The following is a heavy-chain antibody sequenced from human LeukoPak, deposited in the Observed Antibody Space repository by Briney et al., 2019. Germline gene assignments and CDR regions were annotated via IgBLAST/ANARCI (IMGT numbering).Heavy chain of an antibody. Sequence: SETLSLTCTVSGGSISSYDWSWIRQPPGKGLEWIGYIYYSGSTNYNPSLKSRVTISVDTSKNQFSLKLSSVTAADTAVYYCARHTWYSSSWYTPNWYFDLWGRGTLVTVSS. CDR3: ARHTWYSSSWYTPNWYFDL. CDR2: IYYSGST. V-gene: IGHV4-59*08. D-gene: IGHD6-13*01. CDR1: GGSISSYD. J-gene: IGHJ2*01.